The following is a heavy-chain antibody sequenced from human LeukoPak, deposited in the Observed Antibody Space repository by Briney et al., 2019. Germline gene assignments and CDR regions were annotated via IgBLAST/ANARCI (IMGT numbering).Heavy chain of an antibody. V-gene: IGHV1-18*01. CDR1: GYTFNTYG. D-gene: IGHD6-25*01. Sequence: ASVKVSCKASGYTFNTYGISWVRHAPGQGLERMGWISTYNGDTNYVQSLQGRVTLTTDTSTSTAYMELMSLRSDDTAVYYCLRDAQRPRLTPDYWGQGTLVTVSS. J-gene: IGHJ4*02. CDR3: LRDAQRPRLTPDY. CDR2: ISTYNGDT.